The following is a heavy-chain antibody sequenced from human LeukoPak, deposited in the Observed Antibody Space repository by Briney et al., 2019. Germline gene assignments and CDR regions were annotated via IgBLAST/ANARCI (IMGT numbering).Heavy chain of an antibody. Sequence: GGSLRLSCAASGFTFSSYWMTWVRQAPGKGLEWVGRIKSRTDGGTTDYAAAVKGRFTISRDDSENTAYLQMNSLKIEDTAVYYCSTHPTSGFWGQGTLVTVSS. J-gene: IGHJ4*02. CDR3: STHPTSGF. D-gene: IGHD2-15*01. CDR2: IKSRTDGGTT. V-gene: IGHV3-15*01. CDR1: GFTFSSYW.